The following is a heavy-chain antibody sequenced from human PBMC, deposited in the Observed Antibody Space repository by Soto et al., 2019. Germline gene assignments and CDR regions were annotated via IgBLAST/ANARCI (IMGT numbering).Heavy chain of an antibody. CDR3: ASTVNYYDSSGYHFDY. Sequence: PSETLSLTCTVSGGSISSSSYYWGWIRQPPGKGLEWIGSIYYSGSTYYNPSLKSRVTISVDTSKNQFSLKLSSVTAADTAVYYCASTVNYYDSSGYHFDYWGQGTLVTAPQ. CDR1: GGSISSSSYY. V-gene: IGHV4-39*01. CDR2: IYYSGST. D-gene: IGHD3-22*01. J-gene: IGHJ4*02.